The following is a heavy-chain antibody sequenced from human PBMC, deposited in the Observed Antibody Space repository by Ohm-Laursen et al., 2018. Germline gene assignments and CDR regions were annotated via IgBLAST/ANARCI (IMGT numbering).Heavy chain of an antibody. Sequence: SLRLSCTASGFTFSSYGMHWVRQAPGKGLEWVAVISYDGSNKYYADSVKGRFTISRDNSKNTLYLQMNSLRAEDTAVYYCAKALGYCSGGSCNYYYGMDVWGQGTTVTASS. J-gene: IGHJ6*02. CDR2: ISYDGSNK. CDR1: GFTFSSYG. V-gene: IGHV3-30*18. D-gene: IGHD2-15*01. CDR3: AKALGYCSGGSCNYYYGMDV.